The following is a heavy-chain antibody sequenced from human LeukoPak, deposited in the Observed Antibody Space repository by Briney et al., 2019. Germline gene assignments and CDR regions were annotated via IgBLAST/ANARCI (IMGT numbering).Heavy chain of an antibody. D-gene: IGHD5-12*01. J-gene: IGHJ4*02. CDR1: GGTFSSYA. Sequence: ASVKVSCKASGGTFSSYAISWVRQAPGQGLEWMGGIIPIFGTANYAQKFQGRVTITTDESTSTAYMELSSLRSEDTAVYYCATRTRGYSGYDPFIWGQGTLVTVSS. V-gene: IGHV1-69*05. CDR3: ATRTRGYSGYDPFI. CDR2: IIPIFGTA.